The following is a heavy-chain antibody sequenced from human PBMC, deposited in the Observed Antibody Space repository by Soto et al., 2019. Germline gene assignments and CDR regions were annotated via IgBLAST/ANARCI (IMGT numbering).Heavy chain of an antibody. CDR1: GGSVNSGGYS. D-gene: IGHD2-8*01. CDR2: ISPSGSP. CDR3: TRGVLA. Sequence: PSETLSLTCSVSGGSVNSGGYSWSWIRQPPGKGLEWIGFISPSGSPAYNPSLKSRVTISVDRSNNQISLEISSVTAADTAVYYCTRGVLAWGPGTLVTVSS. J-gene: IGHJ5*02. V-gene: IGHV4-30-2*01.